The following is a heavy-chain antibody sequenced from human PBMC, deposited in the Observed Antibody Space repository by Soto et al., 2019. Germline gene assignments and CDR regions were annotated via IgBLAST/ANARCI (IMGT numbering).Heavy chain of an antibody. J-gene: IGHJ4*02. CDR2: ISYDGSNK. CDR1: GFTFSSYA. D-gene: IGHD6-19*01. CDR3: ARDPTKGAVAGSMGY. Sequence: GGSLRLSCAASGFTFSSYAMHWVRQAPGKGLEWVAVISYDGSNKYYADSVKGRFTISRDNSKNTLYLQMNSLRAEDTAVYYCARDPTKGAVAGSMGYWGQGTLVTVSS. V-gene: IGHV3-30-3*01.